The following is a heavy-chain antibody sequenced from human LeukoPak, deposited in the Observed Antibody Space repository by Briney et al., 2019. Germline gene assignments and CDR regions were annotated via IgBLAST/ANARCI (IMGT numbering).Heavy chain of an antibody. Sequence: ASVKVSCKASGYTFTSYDINWVRQATGQGLEWMGWMNPNSGNTGYAQKFQGRVTMTTNTSISTAYMELSSLRSEDTAVYFCARGSYYYGSGGMGYWGQGTLVTVSS. D-gene: IGHD3-10*01. CDR1: GYTFTSYD. CDR3: ARGSYYYGSGGMGY. CDR2: MNPNSGNT. V-gene: IGHV1-8*01. J-gene: IGHJ4*02.